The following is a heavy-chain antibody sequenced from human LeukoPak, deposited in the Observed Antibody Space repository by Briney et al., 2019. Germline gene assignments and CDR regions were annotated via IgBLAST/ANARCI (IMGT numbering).Heavy chain of an antibody. CDR2: IIPIFGTA. CDR1: GSTFSSYA. D-gene: IGHD5-18*01. CDR3: ASRESHVDTAMVVDY. J-gene: IGHJ4*02. V-gene: IGHV1-69*05. Sequence: SVKVSCKASGSTFSSYAISWVRQAPGQGLEWMGGIIPIFGTANYAQKFQGRVTITTDESTSTAYMELSSLRSEDTAVYYCASRESHVDTAMVVDYWGQGTLVTVSS.